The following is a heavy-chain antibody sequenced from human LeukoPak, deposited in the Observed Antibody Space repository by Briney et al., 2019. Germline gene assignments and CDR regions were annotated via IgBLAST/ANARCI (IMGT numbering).Heavy chain of an antibody. J-gene: IGHJ4*02. CDR2: IYYSGST. CDR1: GGSISSYY. V-gene: IGHV4-59*01. CDR3: AKDAMVGGSYTPPYYFDY. D-gene: IGHD1-26*01. Sequence: SETLSLTCTVSGGSISSYYWSWIRQPPGKGLEWIGYIYYSGSTNYNPSLKSRVTISVKTSKNQFSLKLSSVTAADTAVYYCAKDAMVGGSYTPPYYFDYWGQGTLVTVSS.